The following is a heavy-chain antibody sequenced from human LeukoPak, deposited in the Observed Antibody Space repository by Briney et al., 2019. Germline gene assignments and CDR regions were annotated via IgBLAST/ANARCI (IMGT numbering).Heavy chain of an antibody. V-gene: IGHV4-59*05. J-gene: IGHJ4*02. Sequence: SETLSLTCTVSGGSISSYYWSWIRQPPGKGLEWIGSIYYSGSTYYNPSLKSRVTISVDTSKNQFSLKLSSVTAADTAVYYCARRFSGSWNYWGQGTLVTVSS. CDR2: IYYSGST. CDR3: ARRFSGSWNY. CDR1: GGSISSYY. D-gene: IGHD1-26*01.